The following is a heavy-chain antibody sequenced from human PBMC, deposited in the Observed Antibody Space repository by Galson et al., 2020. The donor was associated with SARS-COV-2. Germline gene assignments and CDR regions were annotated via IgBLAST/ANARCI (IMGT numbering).Heavy chain of an antibody. CDR3: ARYSKPDCSSTSCSISTGYFQH. CDR1: GFTFSSYW. D-gene: IGHD2-2*01. Sequence: GGSLRLSCAASGFTFSSYWMSWVRQAPGKGLEWVANIKQDGSEKYYVDSVKGRFTISRDNAKNSLYLQMNSLRAEDTAVYYCARYSKPDCSSTSCSISTGYFQHWGQGTLVTVSS. CDR2: IKQDGSEK. J-gene: IGHJ1*01. V-gene: IGHV3-7*03.